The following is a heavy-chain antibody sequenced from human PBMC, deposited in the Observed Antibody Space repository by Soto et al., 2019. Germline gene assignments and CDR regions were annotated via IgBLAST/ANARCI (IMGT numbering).Heavy chain of an antibody. D-gene: IGHD3-10*01. CDR3: ASPDSGGIHTVD. J-gene: IGHJ4*02. Sequence: QVQLVESGGGVVQPGRSLRLSCAASGFTFSSYGMHWVRQAPGKGLEWVAVISYDGSNKYYADSVKGRFTISRDNSKNALDLDRNGLIVEGTAVYYCASPDSGGIHTVDWGQGTVVTVSS. CDR1: GFTFSSYG. CDR2: ISYDGSNK. V-gene: IGHV3-30*03.